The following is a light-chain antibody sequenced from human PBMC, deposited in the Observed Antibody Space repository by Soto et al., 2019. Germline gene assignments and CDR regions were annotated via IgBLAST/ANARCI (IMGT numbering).Light chain of an antibody. CDR3: QQRSNWLT. CDR2: DAS. Sequence: EIVLTQSPGTLSLSPVERATLSCRASQSVSSYLAWYQQKPGQAPRLLIYDASNRATGIPARFSGSGSGTDFTLTISSLEPEDFSVYYCQQRSNWLTVGGGTKVEIK. V-gene: IGKV3-11*01. CDR1: QSVSSY. J-gene: IGKJ4*01.